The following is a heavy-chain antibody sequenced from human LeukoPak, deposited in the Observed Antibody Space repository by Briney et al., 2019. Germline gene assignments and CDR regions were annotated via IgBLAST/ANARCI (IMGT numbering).Heavy chain of an antibody. CDR1: GFTFSDYY. J-gene: IGHJ4*02. Sequence: GGSLRLSCAASGFTFSDYYMSWVRQAPGKGLEWVSTISSGGGFTYYSDSVKGRFTISRDSSKNTLCLQMNSLRAEDTAVYYCAKDLRIRAGVPDYWGQGTLVTVSS. V-gene: IGHV3-23*01. D-gene: IGHD2-8*01. CDR3: AKDLRIRAGVPDY. CDR2: ISSGGGFT.